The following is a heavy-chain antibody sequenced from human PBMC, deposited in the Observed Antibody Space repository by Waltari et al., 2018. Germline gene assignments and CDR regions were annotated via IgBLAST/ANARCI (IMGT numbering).Heavy chain of an antibody. D-gene: IGHD2-2*02. CDR3: ARVGYCSSTGCYTSGAFDY. CDR2: ISFDGYNQ. J-gene: IGHJ4*02. Sequence: QVQLVESGGGVVQPGRSLRLSCAASGFAFNSYAIHWVRQAPGKGLGVVAVISFDGYNQNYADAVRGRFTISKDSSRRTVYLQMNSLRPDDTAVYYCARVGYCSSTGCYTSGAFDYWGQGTPVIVSS. CDR1: GFAFNSYA. V-gene: IGHV3-30-3*01.